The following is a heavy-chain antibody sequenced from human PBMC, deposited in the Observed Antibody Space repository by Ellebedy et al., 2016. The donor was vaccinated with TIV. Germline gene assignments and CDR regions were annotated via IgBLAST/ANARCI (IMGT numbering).Heavy chain of an antibody. Sequence: GGSLRLSCAASELTVSSEYMSWVRQAPGKGLEWVSVIFINGTTYYADSVKGRFTISRDSSKNTLYIQMNSLRAEDTALYYCAKETFNDVDLKLWGIFDMWGQGTMVTVSS. D-gene: IGHD3-10*01. CDR3: AKETFNDVDLKLWGIFDM. CDR1: ELTVSSEY. CDR2: IFINGTT. V-gene: IGHV3-66*01. J-gene: IGHJ3*02.